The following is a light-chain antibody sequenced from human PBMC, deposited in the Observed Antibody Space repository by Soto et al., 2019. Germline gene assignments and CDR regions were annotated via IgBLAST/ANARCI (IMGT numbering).Light chain of an antibody. V-gene: IGLV2-8*01. CDR3: SSDAGSNNWV. CDR2: EVS. Sequence: ALTQPPSASGSPGQSVTISCTGTSSDVGGSNYVSWYQHHPGKAPKLMIYEVSKRPSGVPDRFSGCKSGNTASLTVSGLQAEDEADYYCSSDAGSNNWVFGGGTKVTVL. CDR1: SSDVGGSNY. J-gene: IGLJ3*02.